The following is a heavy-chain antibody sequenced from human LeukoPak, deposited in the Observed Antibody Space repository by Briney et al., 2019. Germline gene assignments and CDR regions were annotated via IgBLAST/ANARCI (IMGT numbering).Heavy chain of an antibody. V-gene: IGHV1-18*01. Sequence: SVKVSCKTSGYTFSHFGISWVRQAPGQGLEWMGWISGNNDNPNYGQKLQGRFTVTTDSSTSTAYMELRNLRSDDTAVYYCARDGTSTDDYWGQGTLVTVSS. CDR2: ISGNNDNP. D-gene: IGHD2-2*01. CDR3: ARDGTSTDDY. J-gene: IGHJ4*02. CDR1: GYTFSHFG.